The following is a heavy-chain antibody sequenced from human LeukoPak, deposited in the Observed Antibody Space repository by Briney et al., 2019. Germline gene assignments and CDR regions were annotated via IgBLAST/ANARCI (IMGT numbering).Heavy chain of an antibody. V-gene: IGHV1-2*02. D-gene: IGHD6-19*01. CDR1: GYTFTGYY. CDR3: ARAPNAAVSGWYFDY. J-gene: IGHJ4*02. Sequence: GASVKVSCKASGYTFTGYYMHWVRQAPGQGLEWMGWINPNSGGTNYAQKFQGRVTMTRDTSISTAYMELSRLRSDDTAVYYCARAPNAAVSGWYFDYWGQGTLVTVSS. CDR2: INPNSGGT.